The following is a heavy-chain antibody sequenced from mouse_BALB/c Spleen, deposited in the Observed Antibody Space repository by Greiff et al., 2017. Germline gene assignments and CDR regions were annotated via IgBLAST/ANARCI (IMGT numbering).Heavy chain of an antibody. Sequence: EVKLMESGGGLVKPGGSLKLSCAASGFTFSSYAMSWVRQTPEKRLEWVASISSGGSTYYPDSVKGRFTISRDNARNILYLQMSSLRSEDTAMYYCARVHYYPFYAMDYWGQGTSVTVSS. J-gene: IGHJ4*01. CDR2: ISSGGST. CDR1: GFTFSSYA. V-gene: IGHV5-6-5*01. D-gene: IGHD1-2*01. CDR3: ARVHYYPFYAMDY.